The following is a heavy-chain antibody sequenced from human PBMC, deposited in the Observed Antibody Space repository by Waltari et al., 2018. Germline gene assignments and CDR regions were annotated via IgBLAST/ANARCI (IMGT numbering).Heavy chain of an antibody. CDR3: ARSTHFDWLLGLPSAFDY. V-gene: IGHV4-39*07. D-gene: IGHD3-9*01. CDR2: IYYSGST. J-gene: IGHJ4*02. Sequence: QLQLQESGPGLVKPSETLSLTCTVSGGSISSSSYYWGWIRQPPGKGLEWIGSIYYSGSTYYNPSLKSRVTISVDTSKNQFSLKLSSVTAADTAVYYCARSTHFDWLLGLPSAFDYWGQGTLVTVSS. CDR1: GGSISSSSYY.